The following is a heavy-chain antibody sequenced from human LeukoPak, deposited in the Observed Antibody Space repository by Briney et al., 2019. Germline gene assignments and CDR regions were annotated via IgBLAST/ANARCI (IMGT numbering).Heavy chain of an antibody. V-gene: IGHV2-5*02. D-gene: IGHD3-16*02. Sequence: SGPTLVNPTQTLTLTCAFSGFSLSTSGVGVGWIRQPPGKALEWLALIYWDGDKRYSPSLKSRLTITKDTSKNQVVLTMTNMDPVDTATYYCAHRVIGGVIVPFDYWGQGTLVTVSS. CDR2: IYWDGDK. J-gene: IGHJ4*02. CDR3: AHRVIGGVIVPFDY. CDR1: GFSLSTSGVG.